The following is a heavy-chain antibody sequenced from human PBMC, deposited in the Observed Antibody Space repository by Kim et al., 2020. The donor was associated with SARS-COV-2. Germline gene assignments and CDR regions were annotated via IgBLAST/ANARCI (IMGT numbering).Heavy chain of an antibody. J-gene: IGHJ4*02. D-gene: IGHD6-19*01. V-gene: IGHV3-30*07. Sequence: DSVKGRFTISRDNSKNTLYLQMNSLRAEDTAVYYCARDLDPYSSGWYVGYWGQGTLVTVSS. CDR3: ARDLDPYSSGWYVGY.